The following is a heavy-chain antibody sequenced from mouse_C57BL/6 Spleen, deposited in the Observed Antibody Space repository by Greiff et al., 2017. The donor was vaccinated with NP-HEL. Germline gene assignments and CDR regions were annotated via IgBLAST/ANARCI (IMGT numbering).Heavy chain of an antibody. D-gene: IGHD1-1*01. Sequence: EVKLLESGAELVRPGASVKLSCTASGFNIKDDYMHWVKQRPEQGLEWIGWIDPENGDTEYASKFQGKATITADTSSNTAYLQLSSLTSEDTAVYYCTTPYGGFAYWGQGTLVTVSA. CDR3: TTPYGGFAY. J-gene: IGHJ3*01. CDR2: IDPENGDT. CDR1: GFNIKDDY. V-gene: IGHV14-4*01.